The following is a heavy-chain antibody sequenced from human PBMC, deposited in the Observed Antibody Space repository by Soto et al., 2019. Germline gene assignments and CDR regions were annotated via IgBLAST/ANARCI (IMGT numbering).Heavy chain of an antibody. CDR2: VSAYTGNT. J-gene: IGHJ4*02. CDR3: ARGPESRSTAYFDY. D-gene: IGHD2-2*01. Sequence: QVQLVQSGAEVKKPGASVRVSCKASGYTFSDFGISWVRQAPGQRLEWMGWVSAYTGNTNYAQKFQGRVTMTTDTSTSTAYMELRSLRSDDTAVYYCARGPESRSTAYFDYWGQGTLATVSS. CDR1: GYTFSDFG. V-gene: IGHV1-18*01.